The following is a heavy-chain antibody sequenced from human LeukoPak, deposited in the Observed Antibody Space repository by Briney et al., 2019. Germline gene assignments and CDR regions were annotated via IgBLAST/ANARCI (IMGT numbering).Heavy chain of an antibody. CDR3: ARNHRGVRGVAFFDI. V-gene: IGHV4-59*01. Sequence: SETLSLTCTVSGGSISSYYWSWIRQPPGKGLEWIGYIYYSGSTYYNPSLKSRVTISVDTSKNQFSLKLSSVTAADTAVYYCARNHRGVRGVAFFDIWGQGTMVTVSS. D-gene: IGHD3-10*01. CDR2: IYYSGST. J-gene: IGHJ3*02. CDR1: GGSISSYY.